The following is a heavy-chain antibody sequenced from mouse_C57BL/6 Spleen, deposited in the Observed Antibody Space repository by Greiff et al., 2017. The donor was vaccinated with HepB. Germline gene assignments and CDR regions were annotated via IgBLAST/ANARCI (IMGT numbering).Heavy chain of an antibody. Sequence: VQLQQSGAELVRPGSSVKLSCKASGYTFTSYWMEWVKQRPGQGLEWIGNIYPSDSETHYNQNFKDKATLNVDKSSSTAYMQLSSLTSEDSAVYYCARTRWLLRDYFDYWGQGITLTVSS. D-gene: IGHD2-3*01. CDR1: GYTFTSYW. J-gene: IGHJ2*01. CDR2: IYPSDSET. CDR3: ARTRWLLRDYFDY. V-gene: IGHV1-61*01.